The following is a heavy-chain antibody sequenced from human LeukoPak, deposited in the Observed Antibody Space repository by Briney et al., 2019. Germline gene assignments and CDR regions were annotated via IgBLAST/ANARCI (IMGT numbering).Heavy chain of an antibody. J-gene: IGHJ4*02. V-gene: IGHV4-61*02. CDR2: VHSSGDI. CDR1: GVSITSGSYY. D-gene: IGHD3-16*01. CDR3: ARGASPKDAVFFDY. Sequence: SETLSLTCSVSGVSITSGSYYWGWIRQSAGKGLEWIGRVHSSGDIYHNAAFRSRAAVSGDASKNQFSLQLASVTAADTTVYYCARGASPKDAVFFDYWGQGALITVSS.